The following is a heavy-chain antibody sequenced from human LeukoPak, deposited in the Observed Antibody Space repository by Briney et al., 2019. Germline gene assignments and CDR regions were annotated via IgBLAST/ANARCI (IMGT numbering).Heavy chain of an antibody. D-gene: IGHD6-13*01. CDR1: GFTFSSYG. CDR3: AKDTAYSSSWYFFDY. V-gene: IGHV3-30*02. Sequence: PGGSLRLSCAASGFTFSSYGMHWVRQAPGEGLDWVAFIRYDGSNKYYADSVKGRFTISRDNSKNTLYLQMNSLRAEDTAVYYCAKDTAYSSSWYFFDYWGQGTLVTVSS. J-gene: IGHJ4*02. CDR2: IRYDGSNK.